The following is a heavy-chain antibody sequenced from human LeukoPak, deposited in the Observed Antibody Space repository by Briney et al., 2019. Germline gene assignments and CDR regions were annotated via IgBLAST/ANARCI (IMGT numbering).Heavy chain of an antibody. CDR3: AKEVWHSSSWYSDF. J-gene: IGHJ4*02. CDR2: ISRTGDGT. CDR1: GFTFSSYP. V-gene: IGHV3-23*01. D-gene: IGHD6-13*01. Sequence: GGSLRLSCAASGFTFSSYPMTWVRQAPGKGLEWVSAISRTGDGTYYADSVKGRFTISRDNSRNTLYLQVNSLRAEDTAVYYCAKEVWHSSSWYSDFWGQGTLVTVSS.